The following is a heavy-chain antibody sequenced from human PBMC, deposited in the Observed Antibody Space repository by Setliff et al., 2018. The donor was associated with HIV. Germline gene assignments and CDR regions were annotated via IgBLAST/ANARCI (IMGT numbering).Heavy chain of an antibody. V-gene: IGHV1-69*05. Sequence: GASVKVSCKVSGDTFNNYGLNWVRQAPGQGLEWMGGIIPIFKSADYAQKFQGRVTITTDESTSTAYMDLSSLKSEDTAIYYCARTSGDAYNYEGAFDVWGQGHWSPSPQ. CDR2: IIPIFKSA. J-gene: IGHJ3*01. CDR1: GDTFNNYG. CDR3: ARTSGDAYNYEGAFDV. D-gene: IGHD5-12*01.